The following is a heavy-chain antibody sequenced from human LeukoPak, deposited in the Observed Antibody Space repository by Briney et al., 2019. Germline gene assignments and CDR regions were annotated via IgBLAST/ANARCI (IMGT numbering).Heavy chain of an antibody. CDR3: ARVLYYYDSSGYYRSTNFDY. V-gene: IGHV1-8*01. Sequence: RASVTVSCKASGYTFTSYDIHWVRQATGQGLEWMGWMNPNSGNTGYAQKFQGRVTMTRNTSISTAYMELSSLRSEDTAVYYCARVLYYYDSSGYYRSTNFDYWGQGTLVTVSS. J-gene: IGHJ4*02. CDR2: MNPNSGNT. CDR1: GYTFTSYD. D-gene: IGHD3-22*01.